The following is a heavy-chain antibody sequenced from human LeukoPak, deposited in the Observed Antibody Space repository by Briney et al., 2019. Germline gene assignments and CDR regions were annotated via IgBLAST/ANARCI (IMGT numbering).Heavy chain of an antibody. V-gene: IGHV4-34*01. CDR3: ARGFTRPKYYYGSGHAFDI. J-gene: IGHJ3*02. CDR1: GGSFSGYY. Sequence: SETLSLTCAVYGGSFSGYYWSWIRQPPGKGLEWIGEINHSGSTNYNPSLKSRVTISVDTSKNQFSLKLSSVTAADTAVYYRARGFTRPKYYYGSGHAFDIWGQGTMVTVSS. CDR2: INHSGST. D-gene: IGHD3-10*01.